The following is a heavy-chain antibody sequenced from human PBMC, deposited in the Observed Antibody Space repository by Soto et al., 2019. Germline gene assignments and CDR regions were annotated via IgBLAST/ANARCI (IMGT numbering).Heavy chain of an antibody. V-gene: IGHV4-34*01. J-gene: IGHJ4*02. D-gene: IGHD3-9*01. CDR1: GGSFSGYY. CDR2: INHSGST. CDR3: ARTSYDILTGYYL. Sequence: QVQLQQWGAGLLKPSETLSLTCAVYGGSFSGYYWSWIRQPPGKGLEWIGEINHSGSTNYNPSLKSRFTISVDTSKNQFSLKLSSVTAADTAVYYCARTSYDILTGYYLWGQGTLVTVSS.